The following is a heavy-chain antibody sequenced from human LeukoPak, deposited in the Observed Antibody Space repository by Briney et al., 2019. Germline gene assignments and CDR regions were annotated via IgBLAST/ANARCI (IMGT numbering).Heavy chain of an antibody. CDR1: GFTFSSYA. J-gene: IGHJ4*02. CDR2: ISYDGSNK. V-gene: IGHV3-30-3*01. D-gene: IGHD2-21*02. CDR3: ARERTATVLFDY. Sequence: GGSLRLSCAASGFTFSSYAMHWVRQAPGKGPEWVAVISYDGSNKYYADSVKGRFTISRDNSKNTLYPQMNSLRAEDTAVYYCARERTATVLFDYWGQGTLVTVSS.